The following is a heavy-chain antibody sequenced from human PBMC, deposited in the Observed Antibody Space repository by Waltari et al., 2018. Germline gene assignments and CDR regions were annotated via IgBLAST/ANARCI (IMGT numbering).Heavy chain of an antibody. CDR2: IDYSGST. CDR3: AGRANKPGGWFDP. J-gene: IGHJ5*02. Sequence: QLQLQESGPGLVKPSETLSLTCSVSGGSISSSSYHWGWIRQSPGQGLEWIGTIDYSGSTVNNPALKSRVTISVDTSKDQVALELVPVTAADTAVYYGAGRANKPGGWFDPWGQGTLVAVSS. V-gene: IGHV4-39*07. D-gene: IGHD2-8*01. CDR1: GGSISSSSYH.